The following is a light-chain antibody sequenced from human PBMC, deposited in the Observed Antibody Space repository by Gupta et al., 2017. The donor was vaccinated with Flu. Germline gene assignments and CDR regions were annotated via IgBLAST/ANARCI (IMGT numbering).Light chain of an antibody. CDR2: KAS. Sequence: PSTLSASVGDRVSITCRASQSISSWLAWYQQKPGKAPNLLIYKASNLESGVPSRFSGSGSGTEFTLTISSLQPDDFATYSCQQYSIYPRTFGQGTKVEIK. V-gene: IGKV1-5*03. J-gene: IGKJ1*01. CDR1: QSISSW. CDR3: QQYSIYPRT.